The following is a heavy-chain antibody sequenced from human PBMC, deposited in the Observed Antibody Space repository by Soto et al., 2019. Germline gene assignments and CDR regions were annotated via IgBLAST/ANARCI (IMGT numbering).Heavy chain of an antibody. CDR2: ISGSGGST. CDR3: AKDLLYYSSGLSSPDSAFDI. Sequence: GGSLRLSCAASGFTFSSYAMSWFRQAPGKGLEWVSAISGSGGSTYYADSVKGRFTISRDNSKNTLYLQMNSLRAEDTAVYYCAKDLLYYSSGLSSPDSAFDIWGQGTMVTVSS. CDR1: GFTFSSYA. D-gene: IGHD6-19*01. J-gene: IGHJ3*02. V-gene: IGHV3-23*01.